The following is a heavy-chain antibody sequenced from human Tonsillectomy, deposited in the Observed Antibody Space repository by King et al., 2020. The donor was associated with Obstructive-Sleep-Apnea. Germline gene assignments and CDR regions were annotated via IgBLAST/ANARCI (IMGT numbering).Heavy chain of an antibody. J-gene: IGHJ4*02. Sequence: VQLVESGGGVVQPGRSLRLSCAASGFTFSSYGMHWVRQAPGKGLEWVAVISYDGSNKYYADSVKGRFTISRDNSKNTLYLQMNSLRAEDTAVYYCAKDAGVFTTIDYWGQGTLVTVSS. V-gene: IGHV3-30*18. CDR3: AKDAGVFTTIDY. D-gene: IGHD1-14*01. CDR1: GFTFSSYG. CDR2: ISYDGSNK.